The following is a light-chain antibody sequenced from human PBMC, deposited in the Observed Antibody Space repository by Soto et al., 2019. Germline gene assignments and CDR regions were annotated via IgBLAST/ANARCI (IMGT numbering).Light chain of an antibody. CDR2: EVS. Sequence: QSVLTQPPSASGSPGQSVTISCTGTSSDVGGYNYVSWYQQHPGKVPKLMIYEVSKRPSGVPDRFSGFKSCNTASLTVSGLQAEDESDYYCSSYAGSNTSYVFGTGTKVTVL. CDR3: SSYAGSNTSYV. V-gene: IGLV2-8*01. J-gene: IGLJ1*01. CDR1: SSDVGGYNY.